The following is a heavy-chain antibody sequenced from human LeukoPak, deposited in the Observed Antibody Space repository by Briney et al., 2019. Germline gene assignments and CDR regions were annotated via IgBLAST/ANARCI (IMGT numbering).Heavy chain of an antibody. Sequence: ASVKVSFKASGYTFTVYYMHWVRQAPGQGREWMGWINPNSGGTNYSQKFQGRVTMTRDTSISPAYMELSRLRSDDTAVYYCARDLRYCSGGSCYRGNWFDPWGQGTLVTVSS. J-gene: IGHJ5*02. CDR1: GYTFTVYY. CDR2: INPNSGGT. V-gene: IGHV1-2*02. CDR3: ARDLRYCSGGSCYRGNWFDP. D-gene: IGHD2-15*01.